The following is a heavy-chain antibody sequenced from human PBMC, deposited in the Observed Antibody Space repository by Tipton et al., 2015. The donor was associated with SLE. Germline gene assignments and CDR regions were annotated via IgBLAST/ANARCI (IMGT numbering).Heavy chain of an antibody. Sequence: TLSLTCTVSGGSISSYYWSWIRQPPGRGPECIGYLFTSGTTPYNPSLKRRVTISGDTSRNRFSLILSSMTAADTAVYYCARVGLLSPNAFDIWGQGTMVTVSS. D-gene: IGHD3/OR15-3a*01. CDR1: GGSISSYY. V-gene: IGHV4-4*08. J-gene: IGHJ3*02. CDR3: ARVGLLSPNAFDI. CDR2: LFTSGTT.